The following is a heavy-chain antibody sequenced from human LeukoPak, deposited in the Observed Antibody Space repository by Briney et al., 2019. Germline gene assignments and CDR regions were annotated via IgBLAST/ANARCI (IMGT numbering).Heavy chain of an antibody. V-gene: IGHV4-31*03. CDR2: IYYSGST. CDR1: GGSISSGGYY. D-gene: IGHD2-2*01. CDR3: ARVRGSSTSCLFDY. Sequence: PSQTLSLTCTVSGGSISSGGYYWSWIRQHPGKGLEWIWYIYYSGSTYYNPSLKSRVTISVDTSKNQFSLKLSSVTAGDTAVYYCARVRGSSTSCLFDYWGQGTLVTVSS. J-gene: IGHJ4*02.